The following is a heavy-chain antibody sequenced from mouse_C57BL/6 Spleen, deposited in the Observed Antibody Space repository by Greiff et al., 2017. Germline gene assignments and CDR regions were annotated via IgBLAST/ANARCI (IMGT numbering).Heavy chain of an antibody. J-gene: IGHJ1*03. V-gene: IGHV5-17*01. CDR3: AMLFMTTVVGHDV. CDR1: GFTFSDYG. Sequence: EVMLVESGGGLVKPGGSLKLSCAASGFTFSDYGMHWVRQAPEKGLEWVAYISSGSSTIYYADTVKGRFTISRDNAKNTLFLQMTSLRSEDTAMYYCAMLFMTTVVGHDVWGTGTTVTVSS. CDR2: ISSGSSTI. D-gene: IGHD1-1*01.